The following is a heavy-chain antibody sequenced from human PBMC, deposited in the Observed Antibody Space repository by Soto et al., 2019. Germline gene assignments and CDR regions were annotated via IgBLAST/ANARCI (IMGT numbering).Heavy chain of an antibody. V-gene: IGHV4-39*01. CDR3: GRQPGHCDSPTCFGYYTVDV. J-gene: IGHJ6*02. Sequence: QLQLQESGPRLVKPSETLSLTCSVSGGSISSRSNSWGCIRQPPGKVLEWIGTIYFSASKQYNPSLEGRVAISADTPNNQLSLRLSSVTAADTAVYYCGRQPGHCDSPTCFGYYTVDVWGQGTTVTVS. CDR1: GGSISSRSNS. CDR2: IYFSASK. D-gene: IGHD2-2*01.